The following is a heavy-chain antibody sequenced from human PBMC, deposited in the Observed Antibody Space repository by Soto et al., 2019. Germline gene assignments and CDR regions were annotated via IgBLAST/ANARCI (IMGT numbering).Heavy chain of an antibody. CDR2: ISSSGSTI. V-gene: IGHV3-48*03. CDR3: ARVGLGEFGELLADY. Sequence: EVQLVESGGGLVQPGGSLRLSCAASGFTFSSYEMNWVRQAPGKGLEWVSYISSSGSTIYYADSVKGRFTISRDNAKNSLYLQMNSLRAEDTAVYYCARVGLGEFGELLADYWGQGTLVTVSS. J-gene: IGHJ4*02. D-gene: IGHD3-10*01. CDR1: GFTFSSYE.